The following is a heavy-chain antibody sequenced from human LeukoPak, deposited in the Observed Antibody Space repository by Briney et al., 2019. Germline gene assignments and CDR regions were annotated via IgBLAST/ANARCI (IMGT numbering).Heavy chain of an antibody. Sequence: ASETLSLTCAVYGGSFSGYYWSWIRQPPGKGLEWIGEINHSGSTNYNPSLKSRVTISVDTSKNQFSLKLSSVTAADTAVYYCARGRVAYYYGSGSGALVYWGQGTLVTVSS. CDR2: INHSGST. CDR1: GGSFSGYY. D-gene: IGHD3-10*01. V-gene: IGHV4-34*01. J-gene: IGHJ4*02. CDR3: ARGRVAYYYGSGSGALVY.